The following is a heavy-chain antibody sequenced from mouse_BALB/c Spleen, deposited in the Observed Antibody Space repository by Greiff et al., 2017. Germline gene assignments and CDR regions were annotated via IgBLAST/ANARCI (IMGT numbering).Heavy chain of an antibody. V-gene: IGHV5-6-5*01. CDR1: GFTFSSYA. D-gene: IGHD2-4*01. J-gene: IGHJ3*01. CDR3: ARETHDYDPFDY. Sequence: EVHLVESGGGLVKPGGSLKLSCAASGFTFSSYAMSWVRQTPEKRLEWVASISSGGSTYYPDSVKGRFTNVRDNARNILYLQMSSLRSEDTAMYYCARETHDYDPFDYWGQGTLVTVSA. CDR2: ISSGGST.